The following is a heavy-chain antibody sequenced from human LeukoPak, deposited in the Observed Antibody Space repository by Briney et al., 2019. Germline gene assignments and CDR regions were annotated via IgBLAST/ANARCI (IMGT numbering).Heavy chain of an antibody. J-gene: IGHJ4*02. CDR2: INQDGTEK. V-gene: IGHV3-7*05. Sequence: GGSLRLSCSASGFTFTSNWMSWVRQSPGKGLEWVANINQDGTEKYYADSVKGRFTISRDSAKNSLYLQMNSLRAEDTAVYYCARYYPGFDYWGQGTLVTVSS. D-gene: IGHD1-26*01. CDR1: GFTFTSNW. CDR3: ARYYPGFDY.